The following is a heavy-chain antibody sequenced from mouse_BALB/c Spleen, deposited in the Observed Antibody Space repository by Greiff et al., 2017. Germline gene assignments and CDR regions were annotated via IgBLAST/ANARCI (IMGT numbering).Heavy chain of an antibody. V-gene: IGHV5-9*03. Sequence: EVKVVESGGGLVKPGGSLKLSCAASGFTFSSYTMSWVRQTPEKRLEWVATISSGGGNTYYPDSVKGRFTISRDNAKNNLYLQMSSLRSEDTALYYCARDGYYAWFAYWGQGTLVTVSA. J-gene: IGHJ3*01. CDR1: GFTFSSYT. CDR3: ARDGYYAWFAY. CDR2: ISSGGGNT. D-gene: IGHD2-3*01.